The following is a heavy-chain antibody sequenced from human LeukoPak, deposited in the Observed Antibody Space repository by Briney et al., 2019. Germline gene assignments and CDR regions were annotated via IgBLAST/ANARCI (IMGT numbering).Heavy chain of an antibody. J-gene: IGHJ4*02. CDR3: ARDGGYDFWSGYYQDY. D-gene: IGHD3-3*01. V-gene: IGHV3-30-3*01. CDR1: GFTFSRYA. CDR2: ISYDANIGSNK. Sequence: PGGSLRLSCATSGFTFSRYAMRWVRQAPGKGLEWVALISYDANIGSNKYYADSVKGRFTISRDNSKNTLYLQMHSLRAEDTAVYYCARDGGYDFWSGYYQDYWGQGTLVTVSS.